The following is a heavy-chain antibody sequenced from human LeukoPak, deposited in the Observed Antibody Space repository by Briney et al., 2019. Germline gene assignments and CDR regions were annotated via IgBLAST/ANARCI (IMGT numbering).Heavy chain of an antibody. CDR3: AKAGITIFGVAPDP. J-gene: IGHJ5*02. V-gene: IGHV3-30*18. CDR1: GFTFSSYG. Sequence: GRSLRLSCAASGFTFSSYGMHWVRQAPSKGLEWVAVISYDGSNKYYADSVKGRFTISRDNSKNTLYLQMNSLRAEDTAVYYCAKAGITIFGVAPDPWGQGTLVTVSS. D-gene: IGHD3-3*01. CDR2: ISYDGSNK.